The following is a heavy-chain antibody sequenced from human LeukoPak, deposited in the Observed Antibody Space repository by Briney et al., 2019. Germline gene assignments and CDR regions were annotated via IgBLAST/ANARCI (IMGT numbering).Heavy chain of an antibody. D-gene: IGHD6-19*01. CDR3: ARVLDEGSGWYPPAFRPYYFDY. CDR2: IYSGGST. V-gene: IGHV3-53*01. J-gene: IGHJ4*02. CDR1: GFTVSSNY. Sequence: GGSLRLSCAASGFTVSSNYMSWVRQAPGKGLEWVSVIYSGGSTYYSDSVKGRFTISRDNSKNTLYLQMNSLRAEDTAVYYCARVLDEGSGWYPPAFRPYYFDYWGQGTLVTVSS.